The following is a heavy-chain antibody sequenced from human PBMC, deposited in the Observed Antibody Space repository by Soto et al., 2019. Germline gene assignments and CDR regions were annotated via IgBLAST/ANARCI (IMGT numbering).Heavy chain of an antibody. V-gene: IGHV4-39*01. Sequence: QLRLQEAGPGLVKPSETLSLTCTVSGGSISSSSYYWGWIRQPPGKGPEWIGAICYNGNTYYNPSLKSRVTMSVDTSKNQFSLKLSSATAADTAMYYCARQTGVFGHYFDYWGQGTLVTVSS. CDR1: GGSISSSSYY. J-gene: IGHJ4*02. D-gene: IGHD3-16*01. CDR2: ICYNGNT. CDR3: ARQTGVFGHYFDY.